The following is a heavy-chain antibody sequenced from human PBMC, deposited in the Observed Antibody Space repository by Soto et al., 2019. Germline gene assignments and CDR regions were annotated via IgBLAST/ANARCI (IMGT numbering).Heavy chain of an antibody. CDR2: INSDGSST. J-gene: IGHJ4*02. Sequence: GGSLRLSCAASGFTFSSYWMHWVRKAPGKGLVWVSRINSDGSSTSYADSMKGRFTISRDNSQNTLSLQMNSLRPEDTAMYYCGKAVDISVRGVPPSDCWGQGTLVTVSS. CDR3: GKAVDISVRGVPPSDC. CDR1: GFTFSSYW. V-gene: IGHV3-74*01. D-gene: IGHD3-10*02.